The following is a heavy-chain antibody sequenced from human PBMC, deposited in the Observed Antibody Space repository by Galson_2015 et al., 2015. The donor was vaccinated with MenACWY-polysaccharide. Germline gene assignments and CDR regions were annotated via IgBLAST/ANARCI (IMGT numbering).Heavy chain of an antibody. Sequence: SLRLSCAASGFSFGNYAMAWVRQAPGKGLEWVSSISGGGDSPNYADSVKGRFTISRDNSKNTLYLQMSSLRAEDTAVYYCARGASQVGGLASWSLDIWGPGTMVTVSS. D-gene: IGHD1-26*01. CDR1: GFSFGNYA. CDR2: ISGGGDSP. V-gene: IGHV3-23*01. J-gene: IGHJ3*02. CDR3: ARGASQVGGLASWSLDI.